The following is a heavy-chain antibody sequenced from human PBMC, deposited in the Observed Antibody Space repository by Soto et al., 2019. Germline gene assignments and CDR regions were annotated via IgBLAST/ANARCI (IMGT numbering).Heavy chain of an antibody. J-gene: IGHJ4*01. Sequence: PGGSLRLSCAASGFTLDDYAMHWVRQAPGKGLEWVSGISWNSGSIGYADSVKGRFTISRDNAKNSLYLQMNSLRAEDTALYYCAKDPDSSGDSYFDYWGHGTLVTVSS. CDR3: AKDPDSSGDSYFDY. V-gene: IGHV3-9*01. D-gene: IGHD3-22*01. CDR1: GFTLDDYA. CDR2: ISWNSGSI.